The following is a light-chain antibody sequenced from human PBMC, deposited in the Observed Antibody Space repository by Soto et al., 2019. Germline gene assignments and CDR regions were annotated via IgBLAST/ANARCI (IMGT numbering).Light chain of an antibody. V-gene: IGLV2-14*03. CDR3: SSYTTSYTQV. J-gene: IGLJ1*01. Sequence: QSVLTQPASVSGSPGQSMTISCTGTSSDVGGYNFVSWYQQHPGKAPKLMIYDVSSRPSGVSNRFSGSKSGNTASLTVSGLQAEDEADYYCSSYTTSYTQVFGTGTKVTVL. CDR1: SSDVGGYNF. CDR2: DVS.